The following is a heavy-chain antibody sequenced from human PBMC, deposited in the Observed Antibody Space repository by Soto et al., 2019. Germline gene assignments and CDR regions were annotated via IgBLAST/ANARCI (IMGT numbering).Heavy chain of an antibody. Sequence: GGSLRLSCAASGFTFSNYGMHWVRQAPGKGLEWVAVIWYDGNNKYYADSVKGRFTISRDNSNNTLYVQMTSLRAEDTAVYYCARGLHSLFDYWGQGTLVTVYS. V-gene: IGHV3-33*01. CDR1: GFTFSNYG. D-gene: IGHD2-21*01. CDR2: IWYDGNNK. CDR3: ARGLHSLFDY. J-gene: IGHJ4*02.